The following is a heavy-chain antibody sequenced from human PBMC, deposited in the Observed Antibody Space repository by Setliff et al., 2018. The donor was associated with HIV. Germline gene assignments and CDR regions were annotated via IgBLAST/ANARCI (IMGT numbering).Heavy chain of an antibody. V-gene: IGHV1-2*02. J-gene: IGHJ4*02. Sequence: GASVQVSCKASGYTFTGYYMHWVRQAPGQGLEWMGWINPNSGDTNYAQKFQGRVTMTADTSISTANMELSRLRSDDTAVYYCATLDYWGQGTLVTVSS. CDR3: ATLDY. CDR2: INPNSGDT. CDR1: GYTFTGYY.